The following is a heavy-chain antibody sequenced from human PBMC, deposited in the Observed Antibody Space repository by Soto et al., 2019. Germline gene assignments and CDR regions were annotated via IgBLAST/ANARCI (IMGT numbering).Heavy chain of an antibody. Sequence: QVQLVQSGAEVKKPGSSVKVSCKASGGTFSSYTISWVRQAPGQGLEWMGRIIPILGIANYAQKFQGRVTITADKSTSTAYMELSSLRAEDTAVYYCARVGYYYGMDVWGQGTTVTVSS. J-gene: IGHJ6*02. V-gene: IGHV1-69*02. CDR3: ARVGYYYGMDV. CDR2: IIPILGIA. CDR1: GGTFSSYT.